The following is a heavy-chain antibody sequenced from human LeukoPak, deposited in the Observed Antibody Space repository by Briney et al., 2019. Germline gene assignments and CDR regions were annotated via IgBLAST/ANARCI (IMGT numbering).Heavy chain of an antibody. CDR2: IKSKTDGGTT. Sequence: GGSLRLSCAASGFTFRNAWMSWVRQAPGKGLEWVGRIKSKTDGGTTDYAAPVKGRFTISRDDSKNTLYLQMNSLKTEDTAVYYCAKDRVTTVTTFFSQFDYWGQGTLVTVSS. J-gene: IGHJ4*02. D-gene: IGHD4-11*01. V-gene: IGHV3-15*01. CDR3: AKDRVTTVTTFFSQFDY. CDR1: GFTFRNAW.